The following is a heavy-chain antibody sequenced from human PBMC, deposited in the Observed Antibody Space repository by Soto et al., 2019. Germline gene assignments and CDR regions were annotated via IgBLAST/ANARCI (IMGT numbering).Heavy chain of an antibody. D-gene: IGHD6-6*01. CDR2: ISSSGSTI. CDR3: ARAHMEGLVFYYYYYMDV. V-gene: IGHV3-11*01. J-gene: IGHJ6*03. Sequence: GGSLRLSCAASGFTFSDYYMSWIRQAPGKGLEWVSYISSSGSTIYYADSVKGRFTISRDNAKNSLYLQMNSLRAEDTAVYYCARAHMEGLVFYYYYYMDVWGKGTTVTVSS. CDR1: GFTFSDYY.